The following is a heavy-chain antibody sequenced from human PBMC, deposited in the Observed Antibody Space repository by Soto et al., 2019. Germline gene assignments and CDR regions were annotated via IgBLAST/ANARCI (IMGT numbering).Heavy chain of an antibody. J-gene: IGHJ4*02. D-gene: IGHD6-19*01. CDR2: INQDGGGT. CDR3: ARYFRGSGRYFFNY. CDR1: GFTFISSF. Sequence: LRLSCVASGFTFISSFMGWVRQAPGKGLEWVANINQDGGGTYYVDSVEGRFTISRDNAKDSLYLQMNSLRGEDTAVYYCARYFRGSGRYFFNYWGQGTLVTVSS. V-gene: IGHV3-7*03.